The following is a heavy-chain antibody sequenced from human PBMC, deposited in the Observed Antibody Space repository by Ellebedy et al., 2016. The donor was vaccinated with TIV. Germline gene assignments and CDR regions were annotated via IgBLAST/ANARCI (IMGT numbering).Heavy chain of an antibody. Sequence: SETLSLXXTVSGGSISSYYWSWIRQPAGKGLEWIGRIYASGGTNYNPSLKSRVTVSLDTSKNQFSLKLSSVTAADTAVYYCARRTPSGSYNYFDYWGQGILVTVSS. CDR3: ARRTPSGSYNYFDY. V-gene: IGHV4-4*07. J-gene: IGHJ4*02. D-gene: IGHD1-26*01. CDR2: IYASGGT. CDR1: GGSISSYY.